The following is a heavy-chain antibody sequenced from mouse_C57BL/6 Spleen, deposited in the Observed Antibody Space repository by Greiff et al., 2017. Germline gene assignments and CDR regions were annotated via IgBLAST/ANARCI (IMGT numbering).Heavy chain of an antibody. CDR2: TNPSSGYT. CDR3: ARRRGIYYDYGWYFDV. D-gene: IGHD2-4*01. J-gene: IGHJ1*03. V-gene: IGHV1-4*01. Sequence: PGQGLEWIGYTNPSSGYTKYNQKFKDKATLTADKSSSTAYMQLSSLTSEDSAVYYCARRRGIYYDYGWYFDVWGTGTTVTVSS.